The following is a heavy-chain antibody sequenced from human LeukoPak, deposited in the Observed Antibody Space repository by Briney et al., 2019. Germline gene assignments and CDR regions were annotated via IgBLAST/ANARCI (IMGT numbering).Heavy chain of an antibody. CDR2: INPKSGGT. V-gene: IGHV1-18*01. CDR3: ARANQVYLAWFDY. D-gene: IGHD1-20*01. J-gene: IGHJ4*02. CDR1: GFTFSRYG. Sequence: PGGSLRLSCAASGFTFSRYGMHWVRQAPGQGLEWMGWINPKSGGTNYAQKLQGRVTMTTDTSTSTAYMELRSLRSDDTAVYYCARANQVYLAWFDYWGQGTLGTVSS.